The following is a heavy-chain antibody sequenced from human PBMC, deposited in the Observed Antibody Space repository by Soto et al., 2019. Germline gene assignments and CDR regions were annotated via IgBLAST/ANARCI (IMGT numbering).Heavy chain of an antibody. V-gene: IGHV4-34*01. Sequence: SETLSLTCAVYGGSFSGYYWSWIRQPPGKGLEWIGEINHSGSTNYNPSLKSRVTISVDTSKNQFSLKLSSVTAADTAVYYCAARITARGYGDSVLDWGQGTLVTVSS. CDR3: AARITARGYGDSVLD. CDR1: GGSFSGYY. J-gene: IGHJ4*02. D-gene: IGHD4-17*01. CDR2: INHSGST.